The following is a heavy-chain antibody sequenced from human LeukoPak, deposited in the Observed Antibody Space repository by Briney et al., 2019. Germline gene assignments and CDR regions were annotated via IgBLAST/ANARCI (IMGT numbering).Heavy chain of an antibody. D-gene: IGHD3-10*01. J-gene: IGHJ4*02. Sequence: GGSLRLSCVVSGISLSNYAMAWVRQAPGKGLEWVSYISERGGSTTYADSVKGRFTISRDTSLNTLYLQMNNLRAEDTAVYFCAKRGVVIRGILVIGYHQEAYHYDFWGQGVLVTVSS. CDR1: GISLSNYA. V-gene: IGHV3-23*01. CDR2: ISERGGST. CDR3: AKRGVVIRGILVIGYHQEAYHYDF.